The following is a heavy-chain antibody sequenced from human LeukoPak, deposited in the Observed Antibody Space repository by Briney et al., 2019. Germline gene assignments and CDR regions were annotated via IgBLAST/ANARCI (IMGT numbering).Heavy chain of an antibody. CDR1: GDSISSYY. V-gene: IGHV4-59*08. D-gene: IGHD1-26*01. Sequence: SETLSLTCTVSGDSISSYYWSWIRQPPGKGLAWIGYIYYSGSTNYNPSLKSRVTISVDTSKNQFSLKLNSVTAADTAVYYCARHGSIAHFDYWGQGTLVTVSS. CDR3: ARHGSIAHFDY. CDR2: IYYSGST. J-gene: IGHJ4*02.